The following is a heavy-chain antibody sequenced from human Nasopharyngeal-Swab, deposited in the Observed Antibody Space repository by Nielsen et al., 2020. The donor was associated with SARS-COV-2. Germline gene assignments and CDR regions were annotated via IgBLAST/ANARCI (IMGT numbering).Heavy chain of an antibody. D-gene: IGHD2/OR15-2a*01. CDR1: GFNFKMRA. J-gene: IGHJ4*02. CDR3: ARGTSGTLSPFDF. CDR2: ISYDGTHK. V-gene: IGHV3-30*19. Sequence: GESLKISCAASGFNFKMRAMDWVRQAPGKGLEWVAVISYDGTHKNYADSVKGRFTISRDASKNTVYLEMNSLRAEDTAVYFCARGTSGTLSPFDFWGQGLLVTVSS.